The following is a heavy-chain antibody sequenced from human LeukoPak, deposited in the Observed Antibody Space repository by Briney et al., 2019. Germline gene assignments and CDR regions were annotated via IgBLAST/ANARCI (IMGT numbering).Heavy chain of an antibody. CDR1: GFTFSGYA. CDR3: TKGDYDILTALDY. V-gene: IGHV3-23*01. CDR2: ISGSGSST. Sequence: GGSLRLSCAASGFTFSGYATSWVRQAPGKGLEWVSGISGSGSSTYYADSVKGRFTISRDNSKNTLYLQMNTLRPEDTAVYYCTKGDYDILTALDYWGQGTLVTVSS. J-gene: IGHJ4*02. D-gene: IGHD3-9*01.